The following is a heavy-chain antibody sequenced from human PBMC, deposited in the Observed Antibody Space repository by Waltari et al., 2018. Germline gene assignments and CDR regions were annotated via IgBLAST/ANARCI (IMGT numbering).Heavy chain of an antibody. J-gene: IGHJ4*02. CDR1: GFTVSSSY. V-gene: IGHV3-66*02. CDR3: ASSYGGNALFAY. CDR2: IYSGGST. D-gene: IGHD4-17*01. Sequence: EVQLVESGGGLVQPGGSLRLSCAASGFTVSSSYMTWVRQAPGKGRELVSVIYSGGSTYYADSVKGRFTISRDNSKNTLYLQMNSLRAEDTAVYYCASSYGGNALFAYWGQGTLVTVSS.